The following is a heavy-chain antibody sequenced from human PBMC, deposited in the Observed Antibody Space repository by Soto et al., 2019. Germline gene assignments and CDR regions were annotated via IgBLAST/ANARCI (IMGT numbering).Heavy chain of an antibody. D-gene: IGHD3-10*01. V-gene: IGHV3-48*01. J-gene: IGHJ3*02. CDR1: GFTFSSYS. CDR3: ARTASGSYYKGHAFDI. CDR2: ISSSSSTI. Sequence: PGGSLRLSCAASGFTFSSYSMNWVRQAPGKGLEWVSYISSSSSTIYYADSVKGRFTISRDNAKNSLYLQMNSLRAEDTAVYYCARTASGSYYKGHAFDIWGQGTMVTVSS.